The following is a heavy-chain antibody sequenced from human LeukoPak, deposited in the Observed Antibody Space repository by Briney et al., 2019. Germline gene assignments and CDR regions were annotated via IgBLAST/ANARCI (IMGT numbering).Heavy chain of an antibody. V-gene: IGHV4-34*01. CDR1: GGSFSGYY. Sequence: SETLSLTXAVYGGSFSGYYWSWICQPPGKGLEWIGEINHSGSTNYNPSLKSRVTISVDTSKNQFSLKLSSVTAADTAVYYCARGGRRYFDLWGRGTLVTVSS. J-gene: IGHJ2*01. CDR3: ARGGRRYFDL. CDR2: INHSGST.